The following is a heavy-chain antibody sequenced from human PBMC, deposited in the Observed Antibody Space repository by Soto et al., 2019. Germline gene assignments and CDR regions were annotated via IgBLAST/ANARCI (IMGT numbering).Heavy chain of an antibody. D-gene: IGHD2-15*01. CDR1: GGSINSYY. CDR2: IYDTGST. Sequence: PSETLSLTCTVSGGSINSYYWSWIRQPPGKGLEWLGNIYDTGSTSYNPSLNSRVTMSVDTSKNQISLRLSSVTAADTAVYYCARRVYCSGGNCYSDYHFYMDVWGKGTTVTVSS. J-gene: IGHJ6*03. CDR3: ARRVYCSGGNCYSDYHFYMDV. V-gene: IGHV4-59*08.